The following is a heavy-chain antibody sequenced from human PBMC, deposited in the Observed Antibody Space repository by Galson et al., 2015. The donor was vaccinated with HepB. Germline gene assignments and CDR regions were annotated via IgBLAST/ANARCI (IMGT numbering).Heavy chain of an antibody. Sequence: SLRLSCAGSGLTFSSYTMNWVRQTPGKGLKWVSYISTSRATKNYADYVKGRFTIARDNAKNTMWLQMNSLRAEDTAVYYCATTKFGSGAYWTFDIWGQGTLVTVSS. CDR2: ISTSRATK. V-gene: IGHV3-48*04. CDR3: ATTKFGSGAYWTFDI. CDR1: GLTFSSYT. J-gene: IGHJ3*02. D-gene: IGHD4/OR15-4a*01.